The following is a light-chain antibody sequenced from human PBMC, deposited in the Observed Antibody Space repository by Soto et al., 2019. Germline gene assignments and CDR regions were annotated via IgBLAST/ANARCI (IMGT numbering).Light chain of an antibody. CDR2: GAS. V-gene: IGKV3-20*01. CDR3: QQYGSSPWT. CDR1: QTIRSNY. Sequence: ETVLTQSPGPLSLSAGGGAPLSCRASQTIRSNYLAWYRQTPGQAPRLLIYGASNRATGIADRFSGSGSGTDFTLIISRLEPEDFALYYCQQYGSSPWTFGQGTKVEIK. J-gene: IGKJ1*01.